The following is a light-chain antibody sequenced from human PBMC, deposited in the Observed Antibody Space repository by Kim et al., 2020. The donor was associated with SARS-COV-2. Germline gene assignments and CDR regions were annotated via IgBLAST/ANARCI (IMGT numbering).Light chain of an antibody. CDR1: SGSIASNY. J-gene: IGLJ3*02. CDR2: EDN. Sequence: TVTISCTGSSGSIASNYGQWDQQRPGSAPTTVIYEDNQRPSGVPARFSGSIDSSSNSASLAISGLKTEDEADYYCQSYDSSNLNWVFGGGTQLTVL. CDR3: QSYDSSNLNWV. V-gene: IGLV6-57*02.